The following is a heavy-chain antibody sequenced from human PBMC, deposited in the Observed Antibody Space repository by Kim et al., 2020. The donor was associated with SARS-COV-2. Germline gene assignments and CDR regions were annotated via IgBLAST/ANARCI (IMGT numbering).Heavy chain of an antibody. D-gene: IGHD2-15*01. CDR2: VNGVNGNT. Sequence: ASVKVSCKAFGYTFRSYAMHWVRQAPGQRLEWMGWVNGVNGNTKYSQKFQDRVTITGDTSASTAYMELSSLRSEDTAIYYCARDLGIFYGMDVWGQGTTVTVSS. CDR3: ARDLGIFYGMDV. J-gene: IGHJ6*02. V-gene: IGHV1-3*01. CDR1: GYTFRSYA.